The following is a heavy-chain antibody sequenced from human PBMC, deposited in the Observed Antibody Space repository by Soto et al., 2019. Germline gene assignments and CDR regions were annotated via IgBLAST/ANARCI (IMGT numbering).Heavy chain of an antibody. CDR1: GFTFSSYS. CDR2: ISSSSSTI. D-gene: IGHD3-3*01. V-gene: IGHV3-48*01. J-gene: IGHJ4*02. CDR3: ARRRITIFGVVIRPIDY. Sequence: PGGSLRLSCAASGFTFSSYSMNWVRQAPGKGLEGVSYISSSSSTIYYADSVKGRFTISRDNAKNSLYLQMNSLRAEDTAVYYCARRRITIFGVVIRPIDYWGQGTLVTVSS.